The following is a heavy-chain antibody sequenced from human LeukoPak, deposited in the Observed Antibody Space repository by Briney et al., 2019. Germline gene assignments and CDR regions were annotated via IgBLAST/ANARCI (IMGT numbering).Heavy chain of an antibody. V-gene: IGHV4-59*01. CDR1: GGSISSYY. J-gene: IGHJ4*02. D-gene: IGHD4-17*01. Sequence: SETLSLTCTVSGGSISSYYWSWIRQPPGKGLEWIGYIYYSGSTNYNPSLKSRVTISVDTSKNQFSLKLSSVTAADTAVYYCARRPTTVTIFDYWGRGTLVTVYS. CDR2: IYYSGST. CDR3: ARRPTTVTIFDY.